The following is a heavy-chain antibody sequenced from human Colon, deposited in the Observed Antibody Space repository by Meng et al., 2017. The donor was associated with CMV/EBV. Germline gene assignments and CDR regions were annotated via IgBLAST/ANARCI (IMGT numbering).Heavy chain of an antibody. CDR3: AYRRGGGSGWNWFGP. CDR2: IYWDDDI. Sequence: QITLQESGPTLVKPTQTLTLTCSFSGFSLTTNGVGVGWIRRPPGKALEWLALIYWDDDIHYSPSLKSRLTIIKDTSKNRVLLIMTDMDPVDTATYYCAYRRGGGSGWNWFGPWGQGTMVTVS. D-gene: IGHD6-19*01. V-gene: IGHV2-5*02. J-gene: IGHJ5*02. CDR1: GFSLTTNGVG.